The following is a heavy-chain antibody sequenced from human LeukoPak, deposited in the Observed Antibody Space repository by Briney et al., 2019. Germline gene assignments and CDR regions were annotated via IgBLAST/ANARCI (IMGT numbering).Heavy chain of an antibody. Sequence: PGGSLRLSCAASGFTFSSIWMSWVRQAPGKGLEWVANIKHDGSETNYVDSVKGRFSISRENAKNSLHLQMNSLRVEDTAVYYCAKNGGPHGMDVWGLGTTVTVSS. V-gene: IGHV3-7*02. D-gene: IGHD3-16*01. CDR3: AKNGGPHGMDV. CDR1: GFTFSSIW. CDR2: IKHDGSET. J-gene: IGHJ6*02.